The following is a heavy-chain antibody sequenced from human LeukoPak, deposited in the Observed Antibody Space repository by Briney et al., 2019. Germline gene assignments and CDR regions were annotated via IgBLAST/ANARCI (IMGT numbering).Heavy chain of an antibody. CDR2: INHSGST. D-gene: IGHD2-21*01. CDR1: GVSFSGYY. CDR3: ARRPSYCGGDCTFDY. Sequence: SETLSLTCAVYGVSFSGYYWSWIRQPPGKGLEWIGEINHSGSTNYNPSLKSRVTISVDTSKNQFSLKLSSVTAADTAVYYCARRPSYCGGDCTFDYWGQGTLVTVSS. V-gene: IGHV4-34*01. J-gene: IGHJ4*02.